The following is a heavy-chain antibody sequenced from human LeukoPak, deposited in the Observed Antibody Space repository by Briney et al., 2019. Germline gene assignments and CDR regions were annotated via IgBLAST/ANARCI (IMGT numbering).Heavy chain of an antibody. CDR1: GLTFSSYA. D-gene: IGHD6-19*01. V-gene: IGHV3-23*01. J-gene: IGHJ4*02. CDR3: ALAGYSSGWYYFDY. Sequence: GGSLRLSCAASGLTFSSYAMSWVRQAPGKGLEWVSAISGSGGSTYYADSVKGRFTISRDNSKNTLYLQMNSLRAEDTAVYYCALAGYSSGWYYFDYWGQGTLVTVSS. CDR2: ISGSGGST.